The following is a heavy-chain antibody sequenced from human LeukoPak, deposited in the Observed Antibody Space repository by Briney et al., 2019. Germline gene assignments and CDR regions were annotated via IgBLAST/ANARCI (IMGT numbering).Heavy chain of an antibody. V-gene: IGHV3-21*01. CDR2: ISNSSSYI. D-gene: IGHD6-13*01. Sequence: GGSLRLSCAASGFTFSSYSMNWVRQAPGKGLEWVSSISNSSSYIYYADSVKGRFTISRDNAKNSLYLQMNSLRAEDTAVYYCARVMEDGNPNLSWYSSSWYLSYYYMDVWGKGTTVTVSS. CDR3: ARVMEDGNPNLSWYSSSWYLSYYYMDV. J-gene: IGHJ6*03. CDR1: GFTFSSYS.